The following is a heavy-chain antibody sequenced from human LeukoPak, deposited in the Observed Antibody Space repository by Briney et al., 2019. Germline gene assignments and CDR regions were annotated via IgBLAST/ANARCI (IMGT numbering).Heavy chain of an antibody. V-gene: IGHV3-7*01. CDR3: AREYYFDY. CDR1: GFTFSDYW. Sequence: GGSLRLSCAASGFTFSDYWMTWVRQAPGKGLEWVANIKQDGSEKDYVDSVKGRFTISRDNAKNSLYLQMNSLRAEDTAVYYCAREYYFDYWGQGTLVTVSS. CDR2: IKQDGSEK. J-gene: IGHJ4*02.